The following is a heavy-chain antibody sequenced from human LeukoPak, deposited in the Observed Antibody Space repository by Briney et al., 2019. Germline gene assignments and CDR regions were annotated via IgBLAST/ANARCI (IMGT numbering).Heavy chain of an antibody. CDR3: ARDTGSFPHVSFDI. Sequence: SETLSLTCTVSGGSMSSSSYYWGWIRQPPGKGLEWIGNIYYSGSTYYNPSLKSRVTISVDTSKNQFSLNLNSVTAADTAVYYCARDTGSFPHVSFDIWGQGTMVTVSS. J-gene: IGHJ3*02. CDR2: IYYSGST. D-gene: IGHD1-26*01. CDR1: GGSMSSSSYY. V-gene: IGHV4-39*07.